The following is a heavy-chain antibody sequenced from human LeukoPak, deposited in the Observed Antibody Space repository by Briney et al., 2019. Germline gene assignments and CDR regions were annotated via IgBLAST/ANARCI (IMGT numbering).Heavy chain of an antibody. CDR1: DYTFTGYD. Sequence: GASVKVSCKASDYTFTGYDMHWVRQAPGQGLEWMGWINPNSGGTNYAQKFKGRVTMTRAKSIGPAYMELSRLRSDDTAVYYCARGYQLLPFDYWGQGTTVIVSS. D-gene: IGHD2-2*01. CDR2: INPNSGGT. CDR3: ARGYQLLPFDY. V-gene: IGHV1-2*02. J-gene: IGHJ4*02.